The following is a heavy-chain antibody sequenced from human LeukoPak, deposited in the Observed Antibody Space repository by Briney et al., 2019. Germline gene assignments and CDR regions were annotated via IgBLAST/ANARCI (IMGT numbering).Heavy chain of an antibody. CDR1: GYSISSGYY. D-gene: IGHD3-10*01. J-gene: IGHJ4*02. CDR3: ARGGLNYHGSGRGYFDY. V-gene: IGHV4-38-2*02. Sequence: PSETLSHTCTVSGYSISSGYYWGWIRQPPGKGLEWIGSIYHSGSTYYNPSLKSRVTISVDTSKNQFSLKLSSVTAADTAVYYCARGGLNYHGSGRGYFDYWGQGTLVTVSS. CDR2: IYHSGST.